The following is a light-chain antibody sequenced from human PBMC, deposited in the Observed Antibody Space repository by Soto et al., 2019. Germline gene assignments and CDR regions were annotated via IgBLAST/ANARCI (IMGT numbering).Light chain of an antibody. CDR2: EVS. Sequence: QSALTQPPSASGSPGQSVTISCAGTSSDVGGYNYVSWYQQYPGKAPKLMIYEVSKRPSGVPDRFSGSKSGNTASLTVSGLQAEDEADYYCSSYSGSKTLVFGGGTKVTVL. V-gene: IGLV2-8*01. J-gene: IGLJ2*01. CDR3: SSYSGSKTLV. CDR1: SSDVGGYNY.